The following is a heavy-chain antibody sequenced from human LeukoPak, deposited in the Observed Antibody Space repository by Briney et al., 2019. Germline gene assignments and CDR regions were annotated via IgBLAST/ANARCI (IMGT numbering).Heavy chain of an antibody. Sequence: SETLSLTCTVSGVSISSSNSYWGWIRQPPGKGLEWIRSIYYSGSTYYNPSLKSRVTISVDTSKNQFSLKLSSATAADTAVYHCARAKEELPHLSYYFDYWGQGTLVTVSS. D-gene: IGHD1-26*01. CDR3: ARAKEELPHLSYYFDY. CDR1: GVSISSSNSY. J-gene: IGHJ4*02. V-gene: IGHV4-39*07. CDR2: IYYSGST.